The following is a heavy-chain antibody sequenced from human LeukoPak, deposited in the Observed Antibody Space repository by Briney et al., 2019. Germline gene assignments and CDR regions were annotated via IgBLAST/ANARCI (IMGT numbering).Heavy chain of an antibody. V-gene: IGHV3-21*01. CDR1: GFTFSSYS. D-gene: IGHD3-3*01. Sequence: GGSLRLSCAASGFTFSSYSINWVRQAPGKGLEWVSSISGSSSYIYYADSVKGRFTISRDNAKNSLYLQMGSLRADDTAVYYCVRAHSIHNYHYGIDVWGHGTTVTVSS. CDR3: VRAHSIHNYHYGIDV. J-gene: IGHJ6*02. CDR2: ISGSSSYI.